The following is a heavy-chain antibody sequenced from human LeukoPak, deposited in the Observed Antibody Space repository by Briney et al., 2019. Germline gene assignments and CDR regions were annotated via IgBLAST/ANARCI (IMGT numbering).Heavy chain of an antibody. V-gene: IGHV3-21*01. CDR1: GFTFDDYG. CDR2: ISSSSTYI. D-gene: IGHD2-2*01. CDR3: ARAYCSSTRCSYYFDS. Sequence: GGSLRLSCAASGFTFDDYGMSWVRQAPGKGLEWISSISSSSTYIYYADSVKGRFTISRDNAKNSLYLQMNSLRAEDTAVYYCARAYCSSTRCSYYFDSWGQGTLVTVSS. J-gene: IGHJ4*02.